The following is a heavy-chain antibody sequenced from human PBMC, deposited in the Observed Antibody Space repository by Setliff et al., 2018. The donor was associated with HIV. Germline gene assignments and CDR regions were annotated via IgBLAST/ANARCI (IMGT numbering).Heavy chain of an antibody. J-gene: IGHJ6*02. CDR3: ARDQRLGDSSGYYFFYYYGMDV. CDR1: GYTFTPYT. Sequence: ASVKVSCKASGYTFTPYTLHWVRQAPGQRPEWMGWLNAGYGNTKYSQKLQGRVTITRDISASTAYMELSSLRSEDTAVYYCARDQRLGDSSGYYFFYYYGMDVWGQGTTVTVSS. V-gene: IGHV1-3*01. CDR2: LNAGYGNT. D-gene: IGHD3-22*01.